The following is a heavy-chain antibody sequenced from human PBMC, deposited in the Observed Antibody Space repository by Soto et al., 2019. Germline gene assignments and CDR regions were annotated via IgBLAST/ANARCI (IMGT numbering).Heavy chain of an antibody. V-gene: IGHV1-69*02. J-gene: IGHJ4*02. CDR2: IIPILGIA. CDR1: GGTFSSYT. CDR3: ASPREYSGKELDY. Sequence: ASVKVSCKASGGTFSSYTISWVRQAPGQGLEWMGRIIPILGIANYAQKFQGRVTITADKSTSTAYMELSSLRSEDTAVYYCASPREYSGKELDYWGQGTLVTVSS. D-gene: IGHD5-12*01.